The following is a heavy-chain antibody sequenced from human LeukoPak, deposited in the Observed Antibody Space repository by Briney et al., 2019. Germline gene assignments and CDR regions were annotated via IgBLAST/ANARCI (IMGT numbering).Heavy chain of an antibody. V-gene: IGHV3-48*01. J-gene: IGHJ4*02. Sequence: PGGSLRLSCAASGFTFSNAWMSWVRQAPGKGLEWVSYMSSSGSTIYYADSVKGRFTISRDNAKNSLYLQMNSLRAEDTAVYYCARVLLYDPDYWGQGTLVTVSS. CDR2: MSSSGSTI. D-gene: IGHD2-8*01. CDR1: GFTFSNAW. CDR3: ARVLLYDPDY.